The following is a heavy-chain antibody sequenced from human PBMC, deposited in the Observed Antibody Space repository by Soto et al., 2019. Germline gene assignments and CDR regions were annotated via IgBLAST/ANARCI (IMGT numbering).Heavy chain of an antibody. J-gene: IGHJ6*02. V-gene: IGHV3-30*18. CDR1: GFTFSSYG. Sequence: QVQLVESGGGVVQPGRSLRLSCAASGFTFSSYGMHWVRQAPGKGLEWVAVISYDGSNKYYADSVKGRFTISRDNSKNTLYLQMNSLRAEDTAVYYCAKGAGIWFGAAYYYGMDVWGQGTTVTVSS. D-gene: IGHD3-10*01. CDR2: ISYDGSNK. CDR3: AKGAGIWFGAAYYYGMDV.